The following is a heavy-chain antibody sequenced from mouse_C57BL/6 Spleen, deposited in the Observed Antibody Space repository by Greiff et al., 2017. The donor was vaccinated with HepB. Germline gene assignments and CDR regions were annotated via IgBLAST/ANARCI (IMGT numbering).Heavy chain of an antibody. CDR2: IDPENGDT. CDR1: GFNIKDDY. Sequence: EVQLQESGAELVRPGASVKLSCTASGFNIKDDYMHWVKQRPEQGLEWIGWIDPENGDTEYASKFQGKATITADTSSNTAYLQLSRLTSEDTAVYYCTTDGYDRDYAMDYWGQGTSVTVSS. V-gene: IGHV14-4*01. CDR3: TTDGYDRDYAMDY. J-gene: IGHJ4*01. D-gene: IGHD2-2*01.